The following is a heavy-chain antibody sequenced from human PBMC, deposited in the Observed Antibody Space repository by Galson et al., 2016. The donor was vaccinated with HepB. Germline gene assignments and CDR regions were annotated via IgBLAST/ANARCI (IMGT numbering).Heavy chain of an antibody. CDR2: IYSGGST. J-gene: IGHJ4*02. Sequence: SLRLSCAASGFTVSSSYMSWVRQAPGKGLEWVSVIYSGGSTYYADFVRGRFTISRDNSKNTLFLQMNSLRLEDTAVYFCARGTGYQLLFDLWGQGTLVTVSA. CDR1: GFTVSSSY. CDR3: ARGTGYQLLFDL. V-gene: IGHV3-53*03. D-gene: IGHD2-2*01.